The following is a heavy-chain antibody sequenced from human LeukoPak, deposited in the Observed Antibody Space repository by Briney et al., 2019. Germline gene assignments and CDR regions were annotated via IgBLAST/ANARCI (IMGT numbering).Heavy chain of an antibody. Sequence: PSETLSLTCTVSGGSISSSSYYWGWIRQPPGKGLEWIGSIYYSGSTYYNPSLKSRVTISVDTSKNQFSLKLSSVTAADTAVYYCARRITGTFRNYFDYWGQGTLVTVSS. D-gene: IGHD1-7*01. CDR2: IYYSGST. V-gene: IGHV4-39*01. CDR3: ARRITGTFRNYFDY. J-gene: IGHJ4*02. CDR1: GGSISSSSYY.